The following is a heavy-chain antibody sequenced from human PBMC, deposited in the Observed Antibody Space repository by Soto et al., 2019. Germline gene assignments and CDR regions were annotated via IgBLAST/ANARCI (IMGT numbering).Heavy chain of an antibody. J-gene: IGHJ6*02. D-gene: IGHD2-8*01. CDR2: INPKSGGT. V-gene: IGHV1-2*04. CDR1: GYSFTDYH. CDR3: ARGDSTDCSNGVCFFFYNHDMDV. Sequence: ASVKVSCKASGYSFTDYHIHWVRQAPGQGLEWLGRINPKSGGTSTAQKFQGWVTMTTDTSISTASMELTRLTSDDTAIYYCARGDSTDCSNGVCFFFYNHDMDVWGQGTTVTVSS.